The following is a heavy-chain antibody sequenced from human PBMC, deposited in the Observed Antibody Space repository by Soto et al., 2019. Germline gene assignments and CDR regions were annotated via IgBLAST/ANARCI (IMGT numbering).Heavy chain of an antibody. J-gene: IGHJ5*02. V-gene: IGHV1-18*04. D-gene: IGHD3-10*01. CDR1: GYTFTSYC. CDR2: ISAYNGNT. Sequence: GASVNVSFKASGYTFTSYCISWVRQAPGQGLEWMGWISAYNGNTNYAQKLQGRVTMTTDTSTSTAYMELRSLRSDDTAVYYCARDDQNYSGWFDPWGQGTLVTVSS. CDR3: ARDDQNYSGWFDP.